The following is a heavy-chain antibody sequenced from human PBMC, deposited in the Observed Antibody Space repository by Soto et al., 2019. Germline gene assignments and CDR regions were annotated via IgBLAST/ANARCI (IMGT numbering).Heavy chain of an antibody. CDR2: MNAGVGNT. CDR3: ARDTGYTFGALNY. J-gene: IGHJ4*02. V-gene: IGHV1-3*01. Sequence: HVELVQSGADVKKPGASVTISCKASGYTFTDYALHWVRQAPGQRLEWMGWMNAGVGNTLYSQKFQSRITITRDTSASTAYMVLNRLKSEDTAIYYCARDTGYTFGALNYWGPGTLVTVSS. D-gene: IGHD5-18*01. CDR1: GYTFTDYA.